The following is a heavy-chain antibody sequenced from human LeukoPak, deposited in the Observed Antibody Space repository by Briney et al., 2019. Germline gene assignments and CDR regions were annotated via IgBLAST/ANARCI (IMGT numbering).Heavy chain of an antibody. D-gene: IGHD5-12*01. CDR2: INAGNGNT. CDR1: GYTFTSYA. Sequence: GASVTVSCKASGYTFTSYAMHWVRQAPGQRLEWMGWINAGNGNTKYSQKFQSRVTITRDTSASTAYMELSSLRSEDTAVYYCARERGDIVATPYYYGMDVWGKGTTVTVSS. V-gene: IGHV1-3*01. J-gene: IGHJ6*04. CDR3: ARERGDIVATPYYYGMDV.